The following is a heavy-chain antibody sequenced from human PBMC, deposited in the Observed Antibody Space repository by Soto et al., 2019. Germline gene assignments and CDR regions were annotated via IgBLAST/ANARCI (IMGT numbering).Heavy chain of an antibody. D-gene: IGHD3-22*01. J-gene: IGHJ4*02. CDR2: ISGSGGST. V-gene: IGHV3-23*01. Sequence: GESLKISCAASGFTFSSYAMSWVRQAPGKGLEWVSAISGSGGSTYYADSVKGRFTISRDNSKNTLYLQMNSLRAEDTAVYYCAKVLRSGRITMIVVVSPFDYWGQGTLVTVSS. CDR3: AKVLRSGRITMIVVVSPFDY. CDR1: GFTFSSYA.